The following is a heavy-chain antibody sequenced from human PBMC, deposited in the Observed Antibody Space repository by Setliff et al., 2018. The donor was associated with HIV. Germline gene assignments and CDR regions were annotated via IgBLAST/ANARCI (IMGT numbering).Heavy chain of an antibody. Sequence: GGSLRLSCATSGFTFSKYCITWVRQAPGKGLEWMATIRQDGNEKYYVDSVTGRFTVSRDNRRKELHLQMSSLRVEETAVYYCAREGKNYYILTGPIPSGYFQHWGQGTLVTVSS. CDR1: GFTFSKYC. CDR3: AREGKNYYILTGPIPSGYFQH. CDR2: IRQDGNEK. J-gene: IGHJ1*01. D-gene: IGHD3-9*01. V-gene: IGHV3-7*03.